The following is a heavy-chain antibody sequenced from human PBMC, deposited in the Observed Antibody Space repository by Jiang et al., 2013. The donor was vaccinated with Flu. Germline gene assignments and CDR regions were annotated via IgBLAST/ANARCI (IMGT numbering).Heavy chain of an antibody. V-gene: IGHV4-39*01. CDR2: IYYSENT. J-gene: IGHJ4*02. CDR3: ATRQILRGYSGYERLAYFAY. CDR1: GGSISSSSYY. D-gene: IGHD5-12*01. Sequence: PGLVKPSETLSLTCTVSGGSISSSSYYWGWIRQPPGKGLEWIGSIYYSENTYYNPSLKSRVTISVDTSKNQFSLKLSSVTAADTAVYYCATRQILRGYSGYERLAYFAYWGQGTLVTVSS.